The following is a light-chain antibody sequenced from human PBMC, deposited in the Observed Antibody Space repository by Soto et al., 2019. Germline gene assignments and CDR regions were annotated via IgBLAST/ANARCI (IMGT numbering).Light chain of an antibody. J-gene: IGKJ5*01. V-gene: IGKV1-39*01. CDR2: SAS. CDR1: QSISNH. Sequence: DIQMPQSPSSLSASVEDRVIITCRASQSISNHLNWYQQKPGKAPELLIYSASNLQSGVPSRFSGSGSGTDFTLTISGLQSEDFATYYCQQSFSTPTFGQGTRLEI. CDR3: QQSFSTPT.